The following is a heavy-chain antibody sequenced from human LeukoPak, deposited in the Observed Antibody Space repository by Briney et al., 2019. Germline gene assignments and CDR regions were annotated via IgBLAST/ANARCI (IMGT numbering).Heavy chain of an antibody. Sequence: SETLSLTCTVSGGSIRSYYWSWIRQPPGKGLEWIGYIYYSGSTKYNPSLKSRVTISVDTSKNQFSLNVSSVTAADTAVYYCARYSSSSSFFDYWGQGTLVTVSS. V-gene: IGHV4-59*08. CDR2: IYYSGST. D-gene: IGHD6-6*01. CDR1: GGSIRSYY. J-gene: IGHJ4*02. CDR3: ARYSSSSSFFDY.